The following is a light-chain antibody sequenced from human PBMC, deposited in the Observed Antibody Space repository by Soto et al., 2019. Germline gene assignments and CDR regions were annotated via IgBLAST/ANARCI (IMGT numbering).Light chain of an antibody. V-gene: IGLV2-14*01. Sequence: QSVLTQPASVSGSPGQSITMSCTGTSRDIGGHNFVSWYQQYPGKAPKLMISEVSNRPSGVSDRFSGSKSGNTASLTISGLQAEDEGDYYCSSYTSSSIVVFGGGTKLTVL. CDR1: SRDIGGHNF. CDR2: EVS. CDR3: SSYTSSSIVV. J-gene: IGLJ2*01.